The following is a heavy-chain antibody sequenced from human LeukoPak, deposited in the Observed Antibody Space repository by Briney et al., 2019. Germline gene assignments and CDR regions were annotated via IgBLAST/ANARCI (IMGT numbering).Heavy chain of an antibody. J-gene: IGHJ4*02. V-gene: IGHV3-23*01. CDR3: AKDRSYSGTGLDY. D-gene: IGHD1-26*01. CDR1: GFTFSSYS. Sequence: GGSLRLSCAASGFTFSSYSMNWVRQAPGKGLEWVSAMSGSGGSTYYADSVKGRFTISRDNSKNTLYLQMNSLRAEDTAIYYCAKDRSYSGTGLDYWGQGTLVTVSS. CDR2: MSGSGGST.